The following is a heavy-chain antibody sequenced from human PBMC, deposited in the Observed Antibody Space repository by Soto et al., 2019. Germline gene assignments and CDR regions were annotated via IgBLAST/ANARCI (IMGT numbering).Heavy chain of an antibody. V-gene: IGHV3-21*01. D-gene: IGHD1-1*01. CDR2: ISSTTNYI. Sequence: GGSLRLSCAASGFTFSRYSMNWVRQAPGKGLEWVSSISSTTNYIYYADSMKGRFTVSRDNAKNSVHLDMNSLSAEDTAVYYCARESADLNSNFDYWGQGTLVKVSS. CDR3: ARESADLNSNFDY. CDR1: GFTFSRYS. J-gene: IGHJ4*02.